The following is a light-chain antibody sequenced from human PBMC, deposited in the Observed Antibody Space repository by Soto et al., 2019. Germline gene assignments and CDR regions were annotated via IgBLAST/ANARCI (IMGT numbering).Light chain of an antibody. CDR1: QSISSW. V-gene: IGKV1-5*03. CDR2: KAS. CDR3: QQYSSNPYI. J-gene: IGKJ2*01. Sequence: DIQMTQSPSTLSASVGDRVTITCRASQSISSWLAWYQQKPGKAPKLLIHKASDLQSGVPSRFSGRGSGTEFTLTSSSLQPDDFATYYCQQYSSNPYIFGQGTKLEIK.